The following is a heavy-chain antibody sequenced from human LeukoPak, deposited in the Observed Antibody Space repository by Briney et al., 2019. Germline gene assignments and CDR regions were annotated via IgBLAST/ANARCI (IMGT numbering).Heavy chain of an antibody. Sequence: GGSLRLSCAVSGFTFSSYSMNWVRQAPGKGLEWVSSISSSSSYIYYADSVKGRFTISRDNAKNSLYLQMSSLRAEDTAVYYCARVMQGYSSGWYVGDDYWGQGTLVTVSS. CDR1: GFTFSSYS. V-gene: IGHV3-21*01. J-gene: IGHJ4*02. CDR2: ISSSSSYI. D-gene: IGHD6-19*01. CDR3: ARVMQGYSSGWYVGDDY.